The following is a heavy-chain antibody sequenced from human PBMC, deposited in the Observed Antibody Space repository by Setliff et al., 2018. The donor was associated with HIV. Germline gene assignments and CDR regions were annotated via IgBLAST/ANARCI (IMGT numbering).Heavy chain of an antibody. CDR2: INPNGGST. J-gene: IGHJ5*02. Sequence: WASVKVSCKASGYTFTDYYLHWVRQAPGQGPEWMGLINPNGGSTIYAQKFEDRLTVTSDTATTTLYMELRSLRFDDTAMYYCASSNWQLVADHWGQGTPVTVSS. V-gene: IGHV1-46*01. CDR3: ASSNWQLVADH. CDR1: GYTFTDYY. D-gene: IGHD6-13*01.